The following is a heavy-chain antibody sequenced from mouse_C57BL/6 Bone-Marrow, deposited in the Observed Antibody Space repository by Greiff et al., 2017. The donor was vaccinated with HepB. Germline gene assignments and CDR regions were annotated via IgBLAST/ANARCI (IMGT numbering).Heavy chain of an antibody. CDR3: ARSAYDGYFYAMDY. D-gene: IGHD2-3*01. CDR2: IYPGDGDT. CDR1: GYAFSSSW. Sequence: VKLQESGPELVKPGASVKISCKASGYAFSSSWMNWVKQRPGKGLEWIGRIYPGDGDTNYNGKFKGKATLTADKSSSTAYMQLSSLTSEDSAVYFCARSAYDGYFYAMDYWGQGTSVTVSS. V-gene: IGHV1-82*01. J-gene: IGHJ4*01.